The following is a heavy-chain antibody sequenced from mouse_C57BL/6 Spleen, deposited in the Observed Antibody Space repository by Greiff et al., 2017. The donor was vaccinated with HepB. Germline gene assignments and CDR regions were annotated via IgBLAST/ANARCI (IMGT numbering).Heavy chain of an antibody. Sequence: VQLQQPGAELVKPGASVKMSCKASGYTFTSYWITWVKQRPGQGLEWIGDIYPGSGSTNYNEKFKSKATLTVDTSSSTAYMQLSSLTSEDSAVYYCASVFYYGSSFFDYWGQGTTLTVSS. CDR2: IYPGSGST. D-gene: IGHD1-1*01. CDR3: ASVFYYGSSFFDY. J-gene: IGHJ2*01. V-gene: IGHV1-55*01. CDR1: GYTFTSYW.